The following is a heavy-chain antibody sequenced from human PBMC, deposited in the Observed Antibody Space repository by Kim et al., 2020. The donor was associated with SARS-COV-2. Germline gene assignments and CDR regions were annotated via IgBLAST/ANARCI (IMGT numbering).Heavy chain of an antibody. CDR1: GFTFSSYG. D-gene: IGHD3-9*01. J-gene: IGHJ4*02. Sequence: GGSLRLSCAASGFTFSSYGMHWVRQAPGKGLEWVAVISYDGSNKYYADSVKGRFTISRDNSKNTLYLQMNSLRAEDTAVYYCAKEKGLRYFDWLLHYWGQGTLVTVSS. CDR2: ISYDGSNK. V-gene: IGHV3-30*18. CDR3: AKEKGLRYFDWLLHY.